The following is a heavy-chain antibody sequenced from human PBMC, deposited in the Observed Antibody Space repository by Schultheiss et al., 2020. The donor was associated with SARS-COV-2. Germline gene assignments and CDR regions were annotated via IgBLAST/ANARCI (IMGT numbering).Heavy chain of an antibody. CDR1: GYTFTGYY. D-gene: IGHD3-22*01. V-gene: IGHV1-2*04. CDR2: INPNSGGT. J-gene: IGHJ6*03. CDR3: ARYPITMMGSYYYYYMDV. Sequence: ASVKVSCKASGYTFTGYYMHWVRQAPGQGLEWMGWINPNSGGTNYAQKFQGWVTLTRDTSISTAYMELSSLVSDDTAVYYCARYPITMMGSYYYYYMDVWGKGTTVTVSS.